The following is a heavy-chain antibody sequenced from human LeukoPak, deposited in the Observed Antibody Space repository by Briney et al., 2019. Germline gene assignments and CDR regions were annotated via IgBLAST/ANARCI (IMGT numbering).Heavy chain of an antibody. V-gene: IGHV4-31*03. CDR1: GGSISSGGYY. J-gene: IGHJ4*02. D-gene: IGHD5-12*01. CDR2: IYYSGST. Sequence: SETLSLTCTVSGGSISSGGYYWSWIRQHPGKGLEWIGYIYYSGSTYYNPSLKSRVTISVDPSKNQFSLKLSSVTAADTAVYYCARETGDSGYGIDYWGQGTLVTVSS. CDR3: ARETGDSGYGIDY.